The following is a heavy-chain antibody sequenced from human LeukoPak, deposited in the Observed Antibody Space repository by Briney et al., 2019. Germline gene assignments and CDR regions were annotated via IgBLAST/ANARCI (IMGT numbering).Heavy chain of an antibody. CDR2: INPNSGGT. CDR3: ARATDQWEPIDY. V-gene: IGHV1-2*02. Sequence: ASVKVSCKASGYTFPGYYMHWVRQAPGQGIEWMGWINPNSGGTNYAQKFQGRVTMTRDTSISTAYMELSRLRSDDTAVYYCARATDQWEPIDYWGQGTLVTVSS. CDR1: GYTFPGYY. D-gene: IGHD1-26*01. J-gene: IGHJ4*02.